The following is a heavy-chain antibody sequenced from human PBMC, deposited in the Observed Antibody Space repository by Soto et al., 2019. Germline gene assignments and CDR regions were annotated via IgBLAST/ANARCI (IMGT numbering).Heavy chain of an antibody. Sequence: PSETLALTCTFSGGSISSGGDYWSWIRQHPGKGLEWIGYIYYSGSTYYNPSLKSRVTISVDTSKNQFSLKLSSVTAADTAVYYCAREGPYGSGSYTPNWFDPWGQGTLVTVS. CDR1: GGSISSGGDY. V-gene: IGHV4-31*03. CDR2: IYYSGST. J-gene: IGHJ5*02. CDR3: AREGPYGSGSYTPNWFDP. D-gene: IGHD3-10*01.